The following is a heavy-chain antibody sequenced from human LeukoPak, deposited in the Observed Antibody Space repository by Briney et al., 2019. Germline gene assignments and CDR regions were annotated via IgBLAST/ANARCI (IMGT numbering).Heavy chain of an antibody. D-gene: IGHD3-22*01. CDR1: GGSFSGYY. V-gene: IGHV4-34*01. CDR3: ARGVRYYDSSGYYYILYYFDY. J-gene: IGHJ4*02. CDR2: INHSGST. Sequence: SETLSLTCAVYGGSFSGYYWSWIRQPPGKGLEWIGEINHSGSTNYNPSLKSRVTISVDTSKNQFSLKLSSVTAADTAVYYCARGVRYYDSSGYYYILYYFDYWGQGTLVTVSS.